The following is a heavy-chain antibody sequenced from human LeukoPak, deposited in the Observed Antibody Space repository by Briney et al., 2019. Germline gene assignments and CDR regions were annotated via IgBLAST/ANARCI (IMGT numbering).Heavy chain of an antibody. CDR2: ISSSSSYI. CDR3: ARGSGVVVAGWDWFDP. Sequence: PGGSLRLSCAASGFTFSSYSMNWVRQAPGKGLEWVSSISSSSSYIYYADSVKGRFTISRDNAKNSLYLQMNSLRAEDTAVYYCARGSGVVVAGWDWFDPWGQGTVVTVSS. CDR1: GFTFSSYS. D-gene: IGHD6-19*01. V-gene: IGHV3-21*01. J-gene: IGHJ5*02.